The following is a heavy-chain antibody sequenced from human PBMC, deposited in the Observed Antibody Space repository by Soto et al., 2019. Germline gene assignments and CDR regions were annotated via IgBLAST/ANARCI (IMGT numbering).Heavy chain of an antibody. CDR2: IGGVGTDR. CDR3: AKDAGPYNGKWDRFHP. Sequence: DVQLLESGGGLVQPGGSLRLSCAASGFTFSDYAMTWVRQAPGKGPEWVSSIGGVGTDRYYADSVKGRFTISRDNSKNKPFFQKGRLRSDEKAVYYCAKDAGPYNGKWDRFHPWGQGTLVTVSS. D-gene: IGHD1-20*01. V-gene: IGHV3-23*01. CDR1: GFTFSDYA. J-gene: IGHJ5*02.